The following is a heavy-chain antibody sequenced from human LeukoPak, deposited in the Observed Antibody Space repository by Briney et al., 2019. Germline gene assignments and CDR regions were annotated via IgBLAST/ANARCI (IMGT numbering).Heavy chain of an antibody. V-gene: IGHV4-59*11. CDR2: IYYSGST. D-gene: IGHD6-19*01. Sequence: SETLSLTCTVSGGSMSNHYWSWIRQPPGKGLEWIGDIYYSGSTNYNPSLKSRVTMSVDTSKNQFSLKLSSVTAADTAVYYCARDKDSSGEFDFWGQGTLVTVSS. CDR3: ARDKDSSGEFDF. CDR1: GGSMSNHY. J-gene: IGHJ4*02.